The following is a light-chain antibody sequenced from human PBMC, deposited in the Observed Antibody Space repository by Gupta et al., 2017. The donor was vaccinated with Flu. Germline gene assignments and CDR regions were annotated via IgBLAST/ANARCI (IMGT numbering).Light chain of an antibody. CDR1: QSISSW. J-gene: IGKJ4*01. Sequence: DIQMTQSTFTLSASGGDRVTITCRASQSISSWLAWYQQKPGKAPKLLIYKASSLESGVPSRFSGSGFGTEFTLTISSLQPDDFATYYCQQYNSYSPLTFGGGTKVEIK. V-gene: IGKV1-5*03. CDR3: QQYNSYSPLT. CDR2: KAS.